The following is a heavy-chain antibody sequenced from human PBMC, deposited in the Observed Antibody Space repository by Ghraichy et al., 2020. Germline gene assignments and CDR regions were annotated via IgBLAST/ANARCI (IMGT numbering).Heavy chain of an antibody. Sequence: GGSLRLSCAASGFTFSDYYMSWIRQAPGKGLEWVSYISRNGIDTKYADSVKGRFTISRDNARNSLYLQMNSLRAADTAVYYCASGSKSGWDSWGQGTLVTVSS. CDR3: ASGSKSGWDS. J-gene: IGHJ4*02. CDR1: GFTFSDYY. CDR2: ISRNGIDT. D-gene: IGHD2-15*01. V-gene: IGHV3-11*06.